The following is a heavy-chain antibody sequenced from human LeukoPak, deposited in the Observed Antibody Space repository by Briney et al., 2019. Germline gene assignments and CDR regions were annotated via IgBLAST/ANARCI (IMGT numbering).Heavy chain of an antibody. V-gene: IGHV1-2*02. Sequence: ASVKVSCKASGYTFTGYYMHWVRQAPGQGLEWMGWINPSSGGTNYAQKFQGRVTMTRDTSISTAYMELSRLRSDDTAVYYCARDISSGFMGWYFDLWGRGTLVTVSS. CDR3: ARDISSGFMGWYFDL. CDR1: GYTFTGYY. J-gene: IGHJ2*01. CDR2: INPSSGGT. D-gene: IGHD6-19*01.